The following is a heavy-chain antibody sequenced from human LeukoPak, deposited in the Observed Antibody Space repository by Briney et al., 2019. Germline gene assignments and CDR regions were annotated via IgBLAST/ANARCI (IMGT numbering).Heavy chain of an antibody. D-gene: IGHD5-18*01. J-gene: IGHJ4*02. CDR3: ASGGYSYGFDY. Sequence: SDTLSLTCAVSGGSISSGGYSWSWIRQPPGKGLEWIGYIYHNGNTYYSPSLKSRVTISVDRSKNQLSLKLSSVTAADTAMYYCASGGYSYGFDYWGQGTLVTVSS. V-gene: IGHV4-30-2*01. CDR2: IYHNGNT. CDR1: GGSISSGGYS.